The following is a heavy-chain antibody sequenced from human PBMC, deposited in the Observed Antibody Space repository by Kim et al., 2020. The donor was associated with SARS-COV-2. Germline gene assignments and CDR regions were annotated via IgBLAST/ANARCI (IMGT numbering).Heavy chain of an antibody. V-gene: IGHV4-59*01. J-gene: IGHJ4*02. Sequence: STQSNPSLKSRLTISVDTPKNQFSLKLSSLTAANTAVYYCARDGYNTGFDYWGQGTLVTVSS. CDR2: ST. CDR3: ARDGYNTGFDY. D-gene: IGHD5-12*01.